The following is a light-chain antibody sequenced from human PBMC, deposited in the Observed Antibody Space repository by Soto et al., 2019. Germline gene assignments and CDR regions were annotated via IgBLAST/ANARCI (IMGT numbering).Light chain of an antibody. CDR2: LGS. Sequence: DIVMTQSPLSLPVSPGEPAPISCRSSQSLLHSNGYNYLDWYLQKPGQSPQLLIYLGSNRASGVPDRFSGSGSGTDFTLKISRVEAEDVGVYYCMQALQTPWTFGQGTKLEIQ. CDR1: QSLLHSNGYNY. J-gene: IGKJ2*02. V-gene: IGKV2-28*01. CDR3: MQALQTPWT.